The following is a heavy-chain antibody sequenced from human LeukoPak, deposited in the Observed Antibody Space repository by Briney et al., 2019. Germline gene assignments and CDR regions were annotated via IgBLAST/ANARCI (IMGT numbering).Heavy chain of an antibody. CDR1: GYSFTSYW. V-gene: IGHV5-51*01. D-gene: IGHD3-3*01. CDR2: IYPGDSDT. CDR3: ARSNYDFWSGYPPLNWFDP. Sequence: GESLRISCKGSGYSFTSYWIGWVRQMPGKGLEWMGIIYPGDSDTRYSPSFQGQVTISADKSISTAYLQWSSLKASDTAMYYRARSNYDFWSGYPPLNWFDPWGQGTLVTVSS. J-gene: IGHJ5*02.